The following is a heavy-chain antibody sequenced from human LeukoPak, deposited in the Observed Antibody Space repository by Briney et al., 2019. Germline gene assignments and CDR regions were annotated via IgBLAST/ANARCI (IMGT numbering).Heavy chain of an antibody. CDR3: AREWCYSSNFVY. CDR1: GGSISSSSYY. D-gene: IGHD6-13*01. J-gene: IGHJ4*02. V-gene: IGHV4-39*02. Sequence: RSSETLSLTFTVSGGSISSSSYYWGWIRHPPGKGLEWIGSIYYSGSTHYNPSLKSRDTISVDTSKNQFSLKLSSVSAADTAVYSCAREWCYSSNFVYWGQGTLVTVSS. CDR2: IYYSGST.